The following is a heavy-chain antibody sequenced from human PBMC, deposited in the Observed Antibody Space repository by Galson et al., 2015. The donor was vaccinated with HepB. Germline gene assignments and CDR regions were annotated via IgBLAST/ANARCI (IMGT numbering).Heavy chain of an antibody. CDR2: INSDGSST. J-gene: IGHJ4*02. Sequence: SLRLSCAASGFTFSSYWMHWVRQAPGKGLVWVSRINSDGSSTSYADSVKGRFTISRDNAKNTLYLQMNSLRAEDTAVYYCASSGYCSGGSCYQNPFDYWGQGTLVTVSS. CDR1: GFTFSSYW. CDR3: ASSGYCSGGSCYQNPFDY. V-gene: IGHV3-74*01. D-gene: IGHD2-15*01.